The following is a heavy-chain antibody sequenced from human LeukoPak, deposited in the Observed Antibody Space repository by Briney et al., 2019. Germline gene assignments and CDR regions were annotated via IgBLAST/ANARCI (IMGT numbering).Heavy chain of an antibody. Sequence: PSETLSLTCTVSGGSISSYYWSWIRQPPGKGLEWIGYIYYSGSTNYNPSLKSRVTISVDTSKNQFSLKLSSVTAADTAVYYCAREAARRGVFPWYYYYYMDVWGKGTTVTVSS. D-gene: IGHD6-6*01. J-gene: IGHJ6*03. CDR1: GGSISSYY. CDR3: AREAARRGVFPWYYYYYMDV. CDR2: IYYSGST. V-gene: IGHV4-59*12.